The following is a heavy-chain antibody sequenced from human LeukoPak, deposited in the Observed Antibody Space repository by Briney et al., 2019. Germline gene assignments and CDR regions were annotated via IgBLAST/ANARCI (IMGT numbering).Heavy chain of an antibody. Sequence: GGSLRLSCAASEFSVGSNYMSWVRQAPGKGLEWVSLIYSGGSTNYADSVKGRFTISRDSSKNTLYLQMNSLRAEDTAVYYCARGPSGYHNIGGQGTLVTVSS. D-gene: IGHD5-12*01. CDR2: IYSGGST. J-gene: IGHJ4*02. CDR1: EFSVGSNY. V-gene: IGHV3-66*01. CDR3: ARGPSGYHNI.